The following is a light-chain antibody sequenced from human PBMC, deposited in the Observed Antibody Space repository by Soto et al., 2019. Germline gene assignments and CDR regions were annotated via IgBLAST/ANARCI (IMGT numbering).Light chain of an antibody. J-gene: IGLJ3*02. V-gene: IGLV2-14*01. CDR1: SSGVGAYDY. CDR3: CSYTTSTTVV. CDR2: DVS. Sequence: QSVLTQPASVSGSPGQSIIISCTGTSSGVGAYDYVSWYQQHPGKAPKLMISDVSKRFSGVSYRFSGSKSGSTASLTISGLQDEDEADYYCCSYTTSTTVVFGGGTQLTVL.